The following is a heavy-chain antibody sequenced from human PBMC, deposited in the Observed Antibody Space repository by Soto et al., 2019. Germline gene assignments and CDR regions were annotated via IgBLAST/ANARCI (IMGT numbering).Heavy chain of an antibody. V-gene: IGHV1-2*04. Sequence: ASVKVSCKASGYTFTGYYIHWVRQAPGQGLEWMGWINPNSGGTNYAQKFQGWVTMTRDTSISTAYMELSRLRSDDTAVYYCARGVRYYGSGSKYYYYYGMDVWGQGTTVTVSS. J-gene: IGHJ6*02. CDR1: GYTFTGYY. D-gene: IGHD3-10*01. CDR2: INPNSGGT. CDR3: ARGVRYYGSGSKYYYYYGMDV.